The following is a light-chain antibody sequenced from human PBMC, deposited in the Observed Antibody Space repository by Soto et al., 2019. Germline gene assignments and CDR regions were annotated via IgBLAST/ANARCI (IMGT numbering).Light chain of an antibody. CDR2: AAS. J-gene: IGKJ1*01. V-gene: IGKV1-17*02. CDR3: LQHNTYSWT. Sequence: QMTQSPSSLSASVGEKIIITCRASRDVGSDVSWYQQKPGQAPKLLIYAASNLYTGVPSRFSGSRSGTEFTLTISNLQPEDFATYYCLQHNTYSWTFGQGTKVDNK. CDR1: RDVGSD.